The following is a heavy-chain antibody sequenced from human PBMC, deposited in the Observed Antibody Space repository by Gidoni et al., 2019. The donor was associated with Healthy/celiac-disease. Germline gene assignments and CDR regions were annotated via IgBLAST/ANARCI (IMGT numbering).Heavy chain of an antibody. CDR2: IIPIFGTA. CDR1: GGTFSSYA. Sequence: QVQLVQSGAEVKKPGSSVKVSCKASGGTFSSYAISCVRQAPGQGLEWMGGIIPIFGTANYAQKFQGRVTITADESTSTAYMELSSLRSEDTAVYYCARAEYDFWSGPVYDHRYYFDYWGQGTLVTVSS. D-gene: IGHD3-3*01. CDR3: ARAEYDFWSGPVYDHRYYFDY. V-gene: IGHV1-69*01. J-gene: IGHJ4*02.